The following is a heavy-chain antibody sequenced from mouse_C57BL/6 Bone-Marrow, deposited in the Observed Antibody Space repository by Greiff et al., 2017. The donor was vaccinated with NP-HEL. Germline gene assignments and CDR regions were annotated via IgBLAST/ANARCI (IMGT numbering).Heavy chain of an antibody. D-gene: IGHD1-1*01. CDR1: GYTFTSYW. J-gene: IGHJ4*01. V-gene: IGHV1-74*01. Sequence: VQLQQPGAELVKPGASVKVSCKASGYTFTSYWMHWVKQRPGQGLEWIGRIHPSDSDTNYNQKFKGKATLTVDTSSSTAYMQLSSLTSEDSAVYYCTIFITTVVGGYYYAMDYWGQGTSVTVSS. CDR2: IHPSDSDT. CDR3: TIFITTVVGGYYYAMDY.